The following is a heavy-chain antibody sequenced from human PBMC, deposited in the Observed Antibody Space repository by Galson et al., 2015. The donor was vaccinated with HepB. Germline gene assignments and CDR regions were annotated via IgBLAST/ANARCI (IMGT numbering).Heavy chain of an antibody. Sequence: LRLSCAASGFTFSGSAIHWVRQASGKGPEWVGHIRSKASNYATSYVPSLKGRFTISRDDSKNMAYLHMKSLKTEDTAVYYCIRLGDSSGYSSRWGQGTLVTVSS. CDR3: IRLGDSSGYSSR. V-gene: IGHV3-73*01. J-gene: IGHJ4*02. D-gene: IGHD5-12*01. CDR1: GFTFSGSA. CDR2: IRSKASNYAT.